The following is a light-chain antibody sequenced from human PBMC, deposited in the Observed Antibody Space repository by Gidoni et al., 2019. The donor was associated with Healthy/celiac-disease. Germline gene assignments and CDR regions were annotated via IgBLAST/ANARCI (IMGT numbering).Light chain of an antibody. CDR3: NSRDSSGRWV. Sequence: SSELTQDPAVSVALGQTVRITCQGDSLRSYYASWYQQKPGQAPVLVIYGKNNRPSGIPDRFSGSSSGNTASLTITGAQAEDEADYYCNSRDSSGRWVFGGGTKLTV. CDR2: GKN. V-gene: IGLV3-19*01. CDR1: SLRSYY. J-gene: IGLJ3*02.